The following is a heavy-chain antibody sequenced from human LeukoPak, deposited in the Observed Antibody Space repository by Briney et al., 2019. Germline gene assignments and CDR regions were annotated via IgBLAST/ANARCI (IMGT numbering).Heavy chain of an antibody. J-gene: IGHJ4*02. Sequence: GGSLRLSCSASGFTIRSYEMNWVRRAPGKGLEWISYITGSGDTIYYADSVKGRFTISRDNAKNSLFLQMNSLTADDTAVYCCARERTTIVSGTTIGAYWGQGTLVTVSS. CDR2: ITGSGDTI. V-gene: IGHV3-48*03. D-gene: IGHD2/OR15-2a*01. CDR1: GFTIRSYE. CDR3: ARERTTIVSGTTIGAY.